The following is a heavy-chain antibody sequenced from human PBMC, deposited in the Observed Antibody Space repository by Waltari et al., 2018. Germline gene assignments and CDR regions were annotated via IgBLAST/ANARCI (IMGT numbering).Heavy chain of an antibody. J-gene: IGHJ4*02. Sequence: QVQLQESGPGLVKPSETLSLTCTVSGGSISSYYWSWIRQPPGKGLEWIGYIYYNGSTNYNPSLKSRVTISVDTSKNQFSLKLSSVTAADTAVYYCARMYYYGSGSYYTPLDYWGQGTLVTVSS. D-gene: IGHD3-10*01. CDR1: GGSISSYY. CDR3: ARMYYYGSGSYYTPLDY. V-gene: IGHV4-59*01. CDR2: IYYNGST.